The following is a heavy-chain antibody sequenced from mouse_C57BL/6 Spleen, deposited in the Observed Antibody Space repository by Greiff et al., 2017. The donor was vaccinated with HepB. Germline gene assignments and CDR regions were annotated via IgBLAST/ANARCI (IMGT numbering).Heavy chain of an antibody. CDR2: IHPNSGST. CDR1: GYTFTSYW. J-gene: IGHJ3*01. D-gene: IGHD4-1*01. CDR3: ATNWGETWFAY. Sequence: VQLQQPGAELVKPGASVKLSCKASGYTFTSYWMHWVKQRPGQGLEWIGMIHPNSGSTNYNEKFKSKATLTVDKSSSTAYMQLSSLTSEDSAVYYCATNWGETWFAYWGQGTLVTVSA. V-gene: IGHV1-64*01.